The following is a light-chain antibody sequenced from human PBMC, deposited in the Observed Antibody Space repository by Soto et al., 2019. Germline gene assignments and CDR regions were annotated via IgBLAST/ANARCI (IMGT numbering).Light chain of an antibody. Sequence: QSVLTQPPSVSGAPGQRVTISCTGSSSNIGAGYDVHWYQQLPGTAPKLLIYGNSNRPSGVPDRFSGSKSGPSASLAITGLQAEDEADYYCQSYDSSLSYVLGTGTKLTVL. J-gene: IGLJ1*01. CDR2: GNS. V-gene: IGLV1-40*01. CDR3: QSYDSSLSYV. CDR1: SSNIGAGYD.